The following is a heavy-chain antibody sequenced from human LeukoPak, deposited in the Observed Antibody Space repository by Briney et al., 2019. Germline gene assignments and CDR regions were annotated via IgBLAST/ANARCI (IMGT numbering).Heavy chain of an antibody. J-gene: IGHJ4*02. V-gene: IGHV3-9*03. CDR1: GFTFDDYA. CDR2: INWNSGNI. D-gene: IGHD3-22*01. Sequence: GRSMRLSCAASGFTFDDYAMHWVRQAPGKGLEWVSGINWNSGNIVYADSVKGRFTISRDNAKNSLYLQMNSLRAEDMALYYCAKSYDSSGTIDYWGQGTLVTVSS. CDR3: AKSYDSSGTIDY.